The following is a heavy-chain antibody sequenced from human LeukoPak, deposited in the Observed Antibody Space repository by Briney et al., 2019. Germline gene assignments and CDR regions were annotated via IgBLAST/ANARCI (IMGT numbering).Heavy chain of an antibody. V-gene: IGHV3-23*01. Sequence: GGSLRLSCAASEFSFSTYVMSWVRQAPGKGLEWVSVNSGRDGSKYYADSVKGRFTISRDNSRNTLYLQMNSLRAEDTAIYYCAKHRRYTYGFDAFDVWGQGTMVTVSS. CDR2: NSGRDGSK. D-gene: IGHD5-18*01. J-gene: IGHJ3*01. CDR1: EFSFSTYV. CDR3: AKHRRYTYGFDAFDV.